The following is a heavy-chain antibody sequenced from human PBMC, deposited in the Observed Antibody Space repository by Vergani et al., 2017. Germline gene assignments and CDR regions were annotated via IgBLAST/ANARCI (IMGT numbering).Heavy chain of an antibody. J-gene: IGHJ4*02. CDR3: IGSSGYYGY. D-gene: IGHD3-22*01. Sequence: EVQLVESGGGLVQPGGSLKLSCAASGFTFSGSAMHWVRQASGKGLEWVGRIRSKANSYATAYAASVKGRFTISRDDSKNTAYLLMNSLKTEDTAVYYCIGSSGYYGYWGQGTLVTVSS. V-gene: IGHV3-73*02. CDR1: GFTFSGSA. CDR2: IRSKANSYAT.